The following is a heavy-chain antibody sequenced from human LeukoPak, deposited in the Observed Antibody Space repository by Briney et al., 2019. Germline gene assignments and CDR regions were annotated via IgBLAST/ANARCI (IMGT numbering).Heavy chain of an antibody. Sequence: GGSLRPSCAASGFTFTNSWMAWVRQAPGKGLEWVANIKQDGSTKHYADSLKGRFTISRDNPKNSLYLQMNSLRADDTAVYYCARDTDGSLDYWGQGILVTVAS. D-gene: IGHD1-26*01. J-gene: IGHJ4*02. CDR2: IKQDGSTK. CDR3: ARDTDGSLDY. V-gene: IGHV3-7*01. CDR1: GFTFTNSW.